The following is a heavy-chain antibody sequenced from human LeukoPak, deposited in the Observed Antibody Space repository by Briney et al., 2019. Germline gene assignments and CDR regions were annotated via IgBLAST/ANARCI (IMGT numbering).Heavy chain of an antibody. CDR3: ARDPRGATGYYYGMDV. CDR1: GFTVSSNY. Sequence: QPGGSLRLSCAASGFTVSSNYMSWVRQALGKGLEWVSVIYSGGSTYYADSVKGRFTISRDNSKNTLYLQMNSLRAEDTAVYYCARDPRGATGYYYGMDVWGQGTTVTVSS. CDR2: IYSGGST. D-gene: IGHD5-12*01. V-gene: IGHV3-53*01. J-gene: IGHJ6*02.